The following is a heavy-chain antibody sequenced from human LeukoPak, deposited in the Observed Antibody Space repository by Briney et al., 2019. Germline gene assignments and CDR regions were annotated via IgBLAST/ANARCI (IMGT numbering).Heavy chain of an antibody. CDR1: GFTFSDYY. D-gene: IGHD3-9*01. J-gene: IGHJ5*02. CDR2: ISSSGSTI. Sequence: GGSLRLSCAASGFTFSDYYMSWIRQAPGKGLEWVSYISSSGSTIYYADSVKGRFTISRDNAKNSLYLQMNSLRAEDTVVYYCASGLPYDILTGYPYSDWFDPWGQGTLVTVSS. CDR3: ASGLPYDILTGYPYSDWFDP. V-gene: IGHV3-11*01.